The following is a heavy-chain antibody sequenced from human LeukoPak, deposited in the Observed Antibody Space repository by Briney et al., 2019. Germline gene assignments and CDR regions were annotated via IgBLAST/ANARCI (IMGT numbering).Heavy chain of an antibody. CDR1: NGSISSYY. CDR2: IFFGGGT. V-gene: IGHV4-59*08. D-gene: IGHD3-22*01. CDR3: ARGTDPDYYYDSSGYSSDGLDY. J-gene: IGHJ4*02. Sequence: PSETLSLTCTVSNGSISSYYWTWIRQPPGMGLEWIGYIFFGGGTRYNSSLQSRVIISVDTSKNQFSLKLSSVTAADTAVYYCARGTDPDYYYDSSGYSSDGLDYWGQGTLVTVSS.